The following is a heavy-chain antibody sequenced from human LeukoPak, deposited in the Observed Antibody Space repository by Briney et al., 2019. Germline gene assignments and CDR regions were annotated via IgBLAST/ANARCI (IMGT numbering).Heavy chain of an antibody. CDR1: GFTLSSYA. D-gene: IGHD2-8*01. Sequence: GGSLRLSCAAAGFTLSSYATSWVRQAPGKGLEWVSVISGSGDSTHYADSVKGGFTIARDNFKNTVYLQMNSLRAEDTAVYYCANEGPNFDYWGQGTLVTVSS. CDR3: ANEGPNFDY. CDR2: ISGSGDST. V-gene: IGHV3-23*01. J-gene: IGHJ4*02.